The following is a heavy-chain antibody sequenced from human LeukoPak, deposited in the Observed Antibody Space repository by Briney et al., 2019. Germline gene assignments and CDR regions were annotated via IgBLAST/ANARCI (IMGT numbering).Heavy chain of an antibody. CDR3: ARDPVGAIGYGMDD. Sequence: PGGSLRLSCAASGFTVSSNYMNWVRQAPGKGLEWGSVIYSGGSTIYADSVKGRFTISRDNSKNTLYLQMNSLRAEDTAVYYCARDPVGAIGYGMDDWGQGTTVTVSS. V-gene: IGHV3-66*01. D-gene: IGHD1-26*01. CDR1: GFTVSSNY. CDR2: IYSGGST. J-gene: IGHJ6*02.